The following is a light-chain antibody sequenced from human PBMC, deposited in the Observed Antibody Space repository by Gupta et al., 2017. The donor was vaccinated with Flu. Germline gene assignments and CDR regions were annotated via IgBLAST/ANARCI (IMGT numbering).Light chain of an antibody. CDR2: DVS. CDR1: SSDVGGYNY. Sequence: ISCTGTSSDVGGYNYVSWYQQHPGKAPKLMIYDVSKRPSGVPDRFSGSKSGNTASLTISGLRAEDEADYYCCSYAGSYTWVFGTGTKVTVL. CDR3: CSYAGSYTWV. J-gene: IGLJ1*01. V-gene: IGLV2-11*01.